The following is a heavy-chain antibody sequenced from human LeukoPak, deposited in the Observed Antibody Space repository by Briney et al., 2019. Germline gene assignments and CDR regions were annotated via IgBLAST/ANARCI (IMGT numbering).Heavy chain of an antibody. CDR2: IYHSGTT. V-gene: IGHV4-30-2*01. J-gene: IGHJ6*02. CDR3: ARDGTIYGMDV. CDR1: GGSISSDSYS. Sequence: SETLSLTCAVSGGSISSDSYSWSRIRQPPGGGLEWIGYIYHSGTTYYNPSLKSRVTISVDTSKNQFSLKLSSVTAADTAVYYCARDGTIYGMDVWGQGTTVTVSS.